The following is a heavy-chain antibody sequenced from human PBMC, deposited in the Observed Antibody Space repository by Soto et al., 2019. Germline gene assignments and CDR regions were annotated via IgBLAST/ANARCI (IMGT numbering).Heavy chain of an antibody. J-gene: IGHJ4*02. D-gene: IGHD1-26*01. CDR2: IYYSGST. CDR3: ARGVYSGSYFFDY. CDR1: GGSISSYY. V-gene: IGHV4-59*01. Sequence: LSETLSLTCTVSGGSISSYYWSWIRQPPGKGLEWIGYIYYSGSTNYNPSLKSRVTISVDTSKNQFSLKLSSVTAADTAVYYCARGVYSGSYFFDYWGQGTLVTVSS.